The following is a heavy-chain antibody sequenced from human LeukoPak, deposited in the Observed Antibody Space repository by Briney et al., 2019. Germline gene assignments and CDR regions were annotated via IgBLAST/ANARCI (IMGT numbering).Heavy chain of an antibody. J-gene: IGHJ3*02. D-gene: IGHD2-15*01. CDR2: INQDGSEK. V-gene: IGHV3-7*03. CDR3: ARDGGGDIVVAFAFDI. Sequence: QPGGSLRLSCAASGFTFTSYGMHWVRQAPGKGLEWVTHINQDGSEKYYVDSVKGRFTISRDNAKNSLYLQMNSLRAEDTAVYCCARDGGGDIVVAFAFDIWGQGTMVTVSS. CDR1: GFTFTSYG.